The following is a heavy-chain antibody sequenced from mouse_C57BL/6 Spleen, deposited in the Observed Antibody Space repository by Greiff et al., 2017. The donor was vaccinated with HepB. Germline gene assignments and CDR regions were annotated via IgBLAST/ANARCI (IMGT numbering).Heavy chain of an antibody. Sequence: EVQGVESGEGLVKPGGSLKLSCAASGFTFSSYAMSWVRQTPEKRLEWVAYISSGGDYIYYADTVKGRFTISRDNARNTLYLQMSSLKSEDTAMYYSTRDAGRNLEDYFDYWGQGTTLTVSS. D-gene: IGHD3-3*01. CDR2: ISSGGDYI. J-gene: IGHJ2*01. CDR3: TRDAGRNLEDYFDY. V-gene: IGHV5-9-1*02. CDR1: GFTFSSYA.